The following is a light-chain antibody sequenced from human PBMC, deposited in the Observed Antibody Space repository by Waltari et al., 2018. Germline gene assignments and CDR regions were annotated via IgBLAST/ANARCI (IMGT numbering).Light chain of an antibody. CDR2: GAS. CDR3: QQYNLWPLT. CDR1: QTISTN. J-gene: IGKJ4*01. Sequence: EIVMTQSPGTLSVSPGERATLSCRASQTISTNLAWYQQKPGQAPRLLIVGASTRATGIPARFSGSGSGTEFTLTISSLQSEDFAIYYCQQYNLWPLTFGGGTTVEI. V-gene: IGKV3-15*01.